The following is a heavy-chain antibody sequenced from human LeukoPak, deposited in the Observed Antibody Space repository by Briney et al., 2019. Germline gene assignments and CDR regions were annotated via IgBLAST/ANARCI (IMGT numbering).Heavy chain of an antibody. CDR3: ARALSYYYDSSGYYQREDFGY. D-gene: IGHD3-22*01. V-gene: IGHV1-18*01. CDR2: ISAYNGNT. Sequence: ASVKVSCKASGYTFTSYGISWVRQAPGQGLEWMGWISAYNGNTNYAQKLQGRVTMTTDTSTSTAYMELRSLRSDDTAVYYCARALSYYYDSSGYYQREDFGYWGQGTLVTVSS. CDR1: GYTFTSYG. J-gene: IGHJ4*02.